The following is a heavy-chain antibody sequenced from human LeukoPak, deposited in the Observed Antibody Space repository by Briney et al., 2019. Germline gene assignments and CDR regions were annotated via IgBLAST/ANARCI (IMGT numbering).Heavy chain of an antibody. CDR3: ASDRWFGDEDSFDI. J-gene: IGHJ3*02. D-gene: IGHD3-10*01. CDR1: GFTVSSYG. Sequence: PGRSQRLSCAASGFTVSSYGMHWVRQAPGKGLEWVAVIWYDGSEKYYADSVKGRFTIARDNSKNTLYLQMNSLRAEDPAIYYCASDRWFGDEDSFDIWGQGTMVTVSS. CDR2: IWYDGSEK. V-gene: IGHV3-33*01.